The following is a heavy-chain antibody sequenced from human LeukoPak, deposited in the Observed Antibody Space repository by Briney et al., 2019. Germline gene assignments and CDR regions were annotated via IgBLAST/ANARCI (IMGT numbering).Heavy chain of an antibody. CDR1: GGSISSSGYY. CDR2: IYTSGST. V-gene: IGHV4-61*02. CDR3: ARGLRWLQFDRPQYYYYYYMDV. Sequence: SETLSLTCTVSGGSISSSGYYWGWIRQPPGKGLEWIGRIYTSGSTNYNPSLKSRVTISVDTTKNQFSLKLSSVTAADTAVYYCARGLRWLQFDRPQYYYYYYMDVWGKGTTVTISS. D-gene: IGHD5-24*01. J-gene: IGHJ6*03.